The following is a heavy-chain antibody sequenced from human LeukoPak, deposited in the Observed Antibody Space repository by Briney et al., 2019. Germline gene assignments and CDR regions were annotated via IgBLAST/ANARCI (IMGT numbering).Heavy chain of an antibody. V-gene: IGHV4-59*08. CDR2: IYGSGST. CDR1: GDSLSSHY. J-gene: IGHJ4*02. CDR3: ARNVGWYSHDS. D-gene: IGHD6-19*01. Sequence: SETLSLTCTVSGDSLSSHYLSWIRQPPGKGLEWIGYIYGSGSTHYDPSLRSRVTISEDTSKNQFSLKLTSLTAADTAVYYCARNVGWYSHDSWGQGTLVTVSS.